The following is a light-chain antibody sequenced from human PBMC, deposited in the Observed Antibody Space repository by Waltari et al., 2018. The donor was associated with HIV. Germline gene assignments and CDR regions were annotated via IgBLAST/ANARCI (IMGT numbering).Light chain of an antibody. CDR1: SSDVGSYNL. V-gene: IGLV2-23*02. J-gene: IGLJ2*01. CDR3: CSYAGSSTFVV. Sequence: QSALTQPASVSGSPGQSITISCTGTSSDVGSYNLVSWYQQHPGKAPKLMIYEVSKRPSGVSTLFSGSKSGNTASLTISGLQAEDEADYYCCSYAGSSTFVVFGGGTKLTVL. CDR2: EVS.